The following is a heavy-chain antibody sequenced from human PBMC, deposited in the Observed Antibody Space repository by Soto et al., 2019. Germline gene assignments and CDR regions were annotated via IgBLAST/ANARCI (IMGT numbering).Heavy chain of an antibody. V-gene: IGHV3-48*01. CDR1: GFTFSSYS. CDR3: ARGIDYFGEFPPGGFDY. CDR2: ISSSSSTI. J-gene: IGHJ4*02. D-gene: IGHD3-10*01. Sequence: GGSLRLSCAASGFTFSSYSMNWVRQAPGKGLEWVSYISSSSSTIYYADSVKGRFTISRDNAKNSLYLQMNSLRAEDTAVYYCARGIDYFGEFPPGGFDYWGQGTLVTVSS.